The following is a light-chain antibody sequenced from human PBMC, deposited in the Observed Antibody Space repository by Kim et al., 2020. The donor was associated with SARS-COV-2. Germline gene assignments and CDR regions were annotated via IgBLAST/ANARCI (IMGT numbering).Light chain of an antibody. CDR2: GAS. Sequence: VSPWERAALSRGGRDRVRGNLDWDKSKPGQAPRLLIYGASTRATVIPDRFTGSVSGTEFTLTTRRLQSEDFAVYYCQQHNNWPPPFGGGTKVESK. V-gene: IGKV3-15*01. J-gene: IGKJ4*01. CDR1: DRVRGN. CDR3: QQHNNWPPP.